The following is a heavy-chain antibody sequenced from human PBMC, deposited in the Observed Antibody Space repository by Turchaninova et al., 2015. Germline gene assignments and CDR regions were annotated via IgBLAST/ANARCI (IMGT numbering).Heavy chain of an antibody. Sequence: QVQLHESGPGLVKPSETLSLTCVVSGYSISYGYYWGWIRQAPGKGVEWIGSIDHSGSTSYKPSLKSRVSISGDTSKNQFSLNLSSVTAADTAVYYCARLAHHLKESCPRSLCFSWFDPWGQGTLVTVSS. V-gene: IGHV4-38-2*01. CDR3: ARLAHHLKESCPRSLCFSWFDP. J-gene: IGHJ5*02. CDR1: GYSISYGYY. D-gene: IGHD2/OR15-2a*01. CDR2: IDHSGST.